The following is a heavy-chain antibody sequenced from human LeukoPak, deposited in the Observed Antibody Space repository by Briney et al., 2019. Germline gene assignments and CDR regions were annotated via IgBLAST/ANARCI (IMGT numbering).Heavy chain of an antibody. CDR3: ARVSGYNYLGWYDY. D-gene: IGHD5-24*01. CDR2: ISYDGSNK. J-gene: IGHJ4*02. Sequence: GGSLRLSCAASGFTFSSYSMNWVRQAPGKGLEWVAVISYDGSNKYYADSVKGRFTISRDNSKNTLYLQMNSLRAEDTAVYYCARVSGYNYLGWYDYWGQGTLVTVSS. CDR1: GFTFSSYS. V-gene: IGHV3-30*03.